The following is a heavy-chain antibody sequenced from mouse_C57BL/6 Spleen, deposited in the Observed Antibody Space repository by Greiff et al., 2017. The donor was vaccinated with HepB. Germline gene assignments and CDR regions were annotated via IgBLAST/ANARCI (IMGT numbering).Heavy chain of an antibody. CDR2: IRNKANGYTT. V-gene: IGHV7-3*01. D-gene: IGHD2-3*01. Sequence: EVMLVESGGGLVQPGGSLSLSCAASGFTFTDDYMSWVRQPPGKALEWLGFIRNKANGYTTEYSASVKGRFTISRCNSQSILYLQMTALRAEDSATYYCARYMGVTRGYFDVWGTGTTVTVSS. CDR3: ARYMGVTRGYFDV. J-gene: IGHJ1*03. CDR1: GFTFTDDY.